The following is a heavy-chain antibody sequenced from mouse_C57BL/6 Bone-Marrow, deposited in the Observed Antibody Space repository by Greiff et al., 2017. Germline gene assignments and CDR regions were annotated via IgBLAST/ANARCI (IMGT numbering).Heavy chain of an antibody. CDR2: IYPRSGNT. D-gene: IGHD1-1*01. CDR3: ARQRLRKRGYAMDY. J-gene: IGHJ4*01. V-gene: IGHV1-81*01. CDR1: GYTFTSYG. Sequence: QVQLQQSGAELARPGASVKLSCKASGYTFTSYGISWVKQRTGQGLGWIGEIYPRSGNTYYNEKFKGKATLTADKSSSTAYMELRSLTSEDSAVYFCARQRLRKRGYAMDYWGQGTSVTVSS.